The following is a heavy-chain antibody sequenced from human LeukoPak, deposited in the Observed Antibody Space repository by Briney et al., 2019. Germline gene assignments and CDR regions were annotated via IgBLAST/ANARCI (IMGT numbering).Heavy chain of an antibody. CDR2: TYYRSKWYN. Sequence: SQTLSLTFAISGDSVSSNSAAWNWIRQSPSRGLEWLGRTYYRSKWYNDYAVSVKSRITINPDTSKNQFSLQLNSVTPEDTAVYYCARGRYYDSSGYYKGPNWFDPWGRGTLVTVSS. CDR3: ARGRYYDSSGYYKGPNWFDP. CDR1: GDSVSSNSAA. J-gene: IGHJ5*02. D-gene: IGHD3-22*01. V-gene: IGHV6-1*01.